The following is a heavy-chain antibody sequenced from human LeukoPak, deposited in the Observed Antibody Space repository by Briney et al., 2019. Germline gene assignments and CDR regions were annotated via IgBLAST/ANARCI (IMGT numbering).Heavy chain of an antibody. D-gene: IGHD2-2*01. CDR3: ARGDLAFVPAADRFGYYL. J-gene: IGHJ4*02. CDR2: NNCNNGST. CDR1: GYTFTGYY. Sequence: GASVKVSCKASGYTFTGYYIHWVRQAPGQGLDWMGWNNCNNGSTKYAQKFQGRVTMTRATSITTAYMELTNLKSDDTAVYYCARGDLAFVPAADRFGYYLWGQGTLVTVSS. V-gene: IGHV1-2*02.